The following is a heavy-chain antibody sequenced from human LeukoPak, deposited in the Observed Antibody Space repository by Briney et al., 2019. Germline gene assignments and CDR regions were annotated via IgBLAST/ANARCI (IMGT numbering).Heavy chain of an antibody. V-gene: IGHV1-2*02. D-gene: IGHD2-15*01. CDR1: GYTFTGYY. J-gene: IGHJ6*02. Sequence: GASVKVSCKASGYTFTGYYMHWVRQAPGQGLEWMGWINPNSGGTNYAQKFQGRVTMTRDTSISTAYMELSRLRSDDTAVYYCVRGYCSGGSCYYYYYYYYGMDVWGQGTTVTVSS. CDR3: VRGYCSGGSCYYYYYYYYGMDV. CDR2: INPNSGGT.